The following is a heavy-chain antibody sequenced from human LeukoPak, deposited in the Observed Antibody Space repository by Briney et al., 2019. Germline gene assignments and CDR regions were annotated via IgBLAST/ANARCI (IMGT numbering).Heavy chain of an antibody. CDR3: AGGDYVSYYYGMGV. CDR2: IYTSGST. CDR1: GGSISSGSYY. D-gene: IGHD4-17*01. V-gene: IGHV4-61*02. Sequence: PSETLSLTCTVSGGSISSGSYYWSWIRQPAGKGLEWIGRIYTSGSTNYNPSLKSRVTISVDTSKNQFPLKLRSVTAADTAVYYCAGGDYVSYYYGMGVWGQGTPVTVSS. J-gene: IGHJ6*02.